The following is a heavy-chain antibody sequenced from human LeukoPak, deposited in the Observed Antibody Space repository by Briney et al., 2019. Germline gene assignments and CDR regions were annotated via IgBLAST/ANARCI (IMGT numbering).Heavy chain of an antibody. CDR3: ARGSYGAYNYCDY. CDR1: GFTFSSYG. Sequence: PGRSLRLSCAASGFTFSSYGMHWVRQAPARGLEWVAVIGFDGSNKFYADSVKGRFTISRDNSKNTLYLQMNSLRAEDTAVYYCARGSYGAYNYCDYWGQGTLVTVSS. D-gene: IGHD4/OR15-4a*01. V-gene: IGHV3-33*01. CDR2: IGFDGSNK. J-gene: IGHJ4*02.